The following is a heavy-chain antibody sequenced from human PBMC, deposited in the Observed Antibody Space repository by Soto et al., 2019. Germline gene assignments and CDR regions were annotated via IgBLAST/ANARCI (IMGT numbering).Heavy chain of an antibody. J-gene: IGHJ4*02. Sequence: QVQLVQSGAEVKKPGSSVKVSCKASGGTFSSYAISWVRQAPGQGLEWMGGIIPIFGTANYAQKFKGRVKSTADESTSTAYMELSSLRYEDTAVYYCAIGGIAVAGTLFDYWGQGTLVTVSS. CDR2: IIPIFGTA. D-gene: IGHD6-19*01. V-gene: IGHV1-69*01. CDR3: AIGGIAVAGTLFDY. CDR1: GGTFSSYA.